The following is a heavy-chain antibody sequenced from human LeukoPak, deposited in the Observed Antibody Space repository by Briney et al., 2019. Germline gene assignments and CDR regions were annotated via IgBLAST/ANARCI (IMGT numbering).Heavy chain of an antibody. V-gene: IGHV3-21*01. CDR3: AREQYCSGWGGY. Sequence: PGGSLRLSCAASGFTFSSYSMNWVRQAPGKGLEWVSSISSSSSYIYYADSVKGRFTISRDNAKNSLYLQMDSLRAEDTAVYYCAREQYCSGWGGYWGQGTLVTVSS. CDR2: ISSSSSYI. CDR1: GFTFSSYS. J-gene: IGHJ4*02. D-gene: IGHD6-19*01.